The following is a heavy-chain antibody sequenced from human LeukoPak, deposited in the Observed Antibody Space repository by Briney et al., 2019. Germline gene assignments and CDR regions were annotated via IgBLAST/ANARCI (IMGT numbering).Heavy chain of an antibody. Sequence: PGRSLRLSCAASGFTFSSYGMHWVRQAPGKGLEWVAVIWYDGSNKYYADSVKGRFTISRDNSKNTLYLQMNSLRAEDTAVYYYANDLGSPENYWGQGTLVTVSS. V-gene: IGHV3-33*06. CDR1: GFTFSSYG. J-gene: IGHJ4*02. CDR3: ANDLGSPENY. D-gene: IGHD1-26*01. CDR2: IWYDGSNK.